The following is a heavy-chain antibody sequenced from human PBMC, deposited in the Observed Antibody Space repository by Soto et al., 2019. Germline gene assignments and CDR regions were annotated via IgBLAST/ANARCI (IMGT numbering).Heavy chain of an antibody. CDR3: ARRGYDFWSGYSRNWFDP. V-gene: IGHV4-39*01. CDR2: IYYSGST. D-gene: IGHD3-3*01. CDR1: GGSISSSSYY. J-gene: IGHJ5*02. Sequence: QLQLQESGPGLVKPSETLSLTCTVSGGSISSSSYYWGWIRQPPGKGLEWIGSIYYSGSTYYNPSLKSRVTISVDTSKNPFSLKLSSVTAADTAVYYCARRGYDFWSGYSRNWFDPWGQGTLVTVSS.